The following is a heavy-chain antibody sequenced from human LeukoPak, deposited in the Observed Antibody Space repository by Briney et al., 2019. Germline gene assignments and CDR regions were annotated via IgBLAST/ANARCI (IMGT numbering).Heavy chain of an antibody. CDR1: GFTFSLYW. CDR2: ISHDGSSL. V-gene: IGHV3-74*01. Sequence: GRSLRLSCAASGFTFSLYWMHWVRQAPGKGLVGVSRISHDGSSLSYADSVRGRFIISRDNAKNTLYLQMNSLRAEDTAVYFCTSLVVTDNWAFDVWGQGTTVTVSS. D-gene: IGHD2-21*02. J-gene: IGHJ3*01. CDR3: TSLVVTDNWAFDV.